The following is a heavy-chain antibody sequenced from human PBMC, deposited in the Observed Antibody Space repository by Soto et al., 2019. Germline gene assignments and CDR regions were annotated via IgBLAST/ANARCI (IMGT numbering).Heavy chain of an antibody. CDR3: ARDASMWQWLVDFDY. D-gene: IGHD6-19*01. Sequence: ASVKVSCKASGYTFTSYYMHWVRQAPGQGLEWMGIMSPSGSTSYAQKFQGRVTMTRDTSTSKVYMELSSLRSEDTAVYYCARDASMWQWLVDFDYWGQGTLVTVSS. J-gene: IGHJ4*02. CDR2: MSPSGST. CDR1: GYTFTSYY. V-gene: IGHV1-46*01.